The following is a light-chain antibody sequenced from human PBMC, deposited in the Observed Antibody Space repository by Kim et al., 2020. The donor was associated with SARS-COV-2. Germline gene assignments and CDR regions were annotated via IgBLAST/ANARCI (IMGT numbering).Light chain of an antibody. J-gene: IGKJ1*01. Sequence: EIVLTQSPGTLSLSPGERATLSCRASQSVSSSYLAWYQQKPGQAPRLLIYGASSRATGIPDRFSGSGSGTDFILTISRLEPEDFAVYCYQQYSKSPKTFGQGTKVDIK. V-gene: IGKV3-20*01. CDR1: QSVSSSY. CDR2: GAS. CDR3: QQYSKSPKT.